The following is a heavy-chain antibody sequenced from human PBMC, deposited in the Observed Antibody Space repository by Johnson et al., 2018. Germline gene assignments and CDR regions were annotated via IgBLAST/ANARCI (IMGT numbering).Heavy chain of an antibody. J-gene: IGHJ6*02. Sequence: VQLWNLGEAFQPGRSLRLSCAASGFTFDDYAMHWVRQAPGKGLEWVSGISWNSGSIGYADSVKGRFTISRDNAKNSLYLQMNSLRAEDTALYYFAKLDGSGSTDYYYGMDVWGQGTTVTVSS. CDR1: GFTFDDYA. D-gene: IGHD3-10*01. CDR3: AKLDGSGSTDYYYGMDV. V-gene: IGHV3-9*01. CDR2: ISWNSGSI.